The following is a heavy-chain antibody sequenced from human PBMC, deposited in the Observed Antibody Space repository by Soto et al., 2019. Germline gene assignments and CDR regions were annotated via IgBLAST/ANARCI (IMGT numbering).Heavy chain of an antibody. Sequence: QVQLVQSGAEVKKPGSSVKVSCKASGGTFSSYTISWVRQAPGQGLEWMGRIIPILGIANYAQKFQGRVTITADKSTSTAYMELSSLRSEDTAVYYCASSVCSGGSCYSTWGQGTLVTVSS. J-gene: IGHJ5*02. CDR2: IIPILGIA. V-gene: IGHV1-69*02. CDR3: ASSVCSGGSCYST. CDR1: GGTFSSYT. D-gene: IGHD2-15*01.